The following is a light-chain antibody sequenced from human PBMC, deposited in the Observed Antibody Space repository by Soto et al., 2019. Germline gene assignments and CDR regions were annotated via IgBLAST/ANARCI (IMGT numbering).Light chain of an antibody. CDR2: DVT. J-gene: IGLJ2*01. Sequence: QSALTQPRSVSGSPGQSVTISCTGTSNDVGGHSHVSWYQQHPGKAPKVMIYDVTKRPSGVPDRFSGSKSGNTASLTISGLQAEDAAEYHCCSYADTNTLIFGGGTKLTVL. CDR1: SNDVGGHSH. CDR3: CSYADTNTLI. V-gene: IGLV2-11*01.